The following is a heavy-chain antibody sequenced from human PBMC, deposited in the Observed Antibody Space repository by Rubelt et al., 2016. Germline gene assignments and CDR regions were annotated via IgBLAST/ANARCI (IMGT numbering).Heavy chain of an antibody. V-gene: IGHV3-20*04. CDR3: ASGEASGDDYGDY. CDR1: GFVFSRYG. J-gene: IGHJ4*02. D-gene: IGHD4-17*01. CDR2: INWNGGST. Sequence: VQLVESGGGVVQPGGSLRLSCAASGFVFSRYGIHWVRQAPGKGLEWVSGINWNGGSTGYADSVKGRFTISRDNAKNSLYGKMNSLRADDTALYYCASGEASGDDYGDYWGQGTLVTVSS.